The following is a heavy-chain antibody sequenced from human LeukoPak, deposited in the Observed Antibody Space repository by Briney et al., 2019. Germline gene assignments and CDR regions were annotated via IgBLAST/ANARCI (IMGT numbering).Heavy chain of an antibody. J-gene: IGHJ4*02. V-gene: IGHV1-8*01. CDR3: ARGGSLRRTVTTLGY. CDR1: GYTFTSYD. Sequence: ASVKVSCKASGYTFTSYDINWVRQATGQGLEWMGWMNPNSGNTGYAQKFQGRVTMTRNTSISTACMELSSLRSEDTAVYYCARGGSLRRTVTTLGYWGQGTLVTVSS. CDR2: MNPNSGNT. D-gene: IGHD4-17*01.